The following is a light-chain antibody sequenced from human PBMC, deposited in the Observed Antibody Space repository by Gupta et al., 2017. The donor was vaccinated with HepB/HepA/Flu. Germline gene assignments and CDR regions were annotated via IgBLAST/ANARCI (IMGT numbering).Light chain of an antibody. J-gene: IGLJ2*01. CDR2: GNN. CDR1: NSNIGRNT. V-gene: IGLV1-44*01. CDR3: STLYDGRDGPV. Sequence: QSVLTQPPSASVTPGQTVTVSCSGSNSNIGRNTVNWYQKLPGPAPKLLIFGNNRRHSGVADRFSGSKSATSAALAVSGLQAEDEADYYCSTLYDGRDGPVFGGGTKLTVL.